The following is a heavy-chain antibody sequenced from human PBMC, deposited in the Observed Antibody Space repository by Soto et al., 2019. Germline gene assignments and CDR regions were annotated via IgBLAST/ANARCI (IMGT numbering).Heavy chain of an antibody. D-gene: IGHD3-22*01. CDR2: IYYSANA. V-gene: IGHV4-59*01. Sequence: PSETLSLTCTVSGSSMSGYYWSWIRQPPGKGLEWIGQIYYSANARYNPSLKSRVTMSVDTSKNQFSLKLNSVTAADTAVYYCARDTLIESYYDSSGFYDSWGQGTLVTVSS. J-gene: IGHJ4*02. CDR3: ARDTLIESYYDSSGFYDS. CDR1: GSSMSGYY.